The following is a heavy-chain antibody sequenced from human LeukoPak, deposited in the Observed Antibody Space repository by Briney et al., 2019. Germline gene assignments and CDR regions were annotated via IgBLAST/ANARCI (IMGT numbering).Heavy chain of an antibody. V-gene: IGHV3-53*01. D-gene: IGHD3-22*01. CDR3: AKDADYYDSSGYYPPDY. CDR1: GFTVSSNY. CDR2: IYSGGST. Sequence: PGGSLRLSCAASGFTVSSNYMSWVRQAPGKGLEWVSVIYSGGSTYYADSVKGRFTISRDNSKNTLYLQMNSLRAEDTAVYYCAKDADYYDSSGYYPPDYWGQGTLVTVSS. J-gene: IGHJ4*02.